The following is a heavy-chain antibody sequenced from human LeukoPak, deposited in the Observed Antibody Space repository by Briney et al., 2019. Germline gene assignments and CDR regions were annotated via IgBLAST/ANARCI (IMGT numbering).Heavy chain of an antibody. D-gene: IGHD2-2*01. CDR1: GFTFSSYS. CDR3: ARDNHCSSTTCCFDY. CDR2: ITGTSSYI. V-gene: IGHV3-21*01. Sequence: PGGSLRLSCAASGFTFSSYSMNWVRQAPGEGLGWVSFITGTSSYIYYADSVKGRFTISRDNAKNSLYLQMNSLRAEDTAVYYCARDNHCSSTTCCFDYWGQGTLVTVSS. J-gene: IGHJ4*02.